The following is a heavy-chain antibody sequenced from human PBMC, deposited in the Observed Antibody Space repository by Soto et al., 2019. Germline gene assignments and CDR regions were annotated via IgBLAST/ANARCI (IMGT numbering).Heavy chain of an antibody. J-gene: IGHJ1*01. CDR2: IWYDGSNK. Sequence: QVQLVESGGGVVQPGRSLRLSCAGSGFSFSNYGMHWVRQAPGKGLEWVALIWYDGSNKYYADSVKGRFTISRDNSKNPLYLQMNSLRAEDTAVYYCARDPRVETTLMAVFQGWGQGTLVTVSS. V-gene: IGHV3-33*01. CDR3: ARDPRVETTLMAVFQG. D-gene: IGHD3-3*01. CDR1: GFSFSNYG.